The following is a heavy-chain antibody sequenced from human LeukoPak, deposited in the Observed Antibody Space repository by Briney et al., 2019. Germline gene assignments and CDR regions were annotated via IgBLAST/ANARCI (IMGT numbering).Heavy chain of an antibody. CDR3: ARDGPSSPAYYADY. CDR1: GFSFSTYG. D-gene: IGHD6-6*01. Sequence: GGSLRLSCAACGFSFSTYGMHWVRQAPGKGLEWVAFMSYEGSNKYYADSVKGRFTISRDNSKNTLYLQMNSLRAEDMAVYYCARDGPSSPAYYADYWGQGTLVTVSS. CDR2: MSYEGSNK. J-gene: IGHJ4*02. V-gene: IGHV3-30*03.